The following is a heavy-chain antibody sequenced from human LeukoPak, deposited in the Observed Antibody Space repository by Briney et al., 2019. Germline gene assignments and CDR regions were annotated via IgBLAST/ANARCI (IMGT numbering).Heavy chain of an antibody. D-gene: IGHD3-10*01. V-gene: IGHV3-30*04. J-gene: IGHJ4*02. CDR1: GFSFSSYA. Sequence: GRSLRLSCAASGFSFSSYAMHWVRQAPGKGLEWVAVISYDGSNKYYADSVKGRFTISRDNSKNTLYLQMNSLRAEDTAVYYCAREHYYGSGSYPSGFDYWGQGTLVTVSS. CDR2: ISYDGSNK. CDR3: AREHYYGSGSYPSGFDY.